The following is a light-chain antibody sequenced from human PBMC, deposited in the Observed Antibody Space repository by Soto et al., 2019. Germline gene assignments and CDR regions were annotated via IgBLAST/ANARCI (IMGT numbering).Light chain of an antibody. V-gene: IGLV2-14*01. CDR2: DVS. J-gene: IGLJ7*01. Sequence: QPVLTQPASVSGSPGQSITLSCTGTSSDVGGYNYVSWYQQHPGKAPKLMIYDVSNRPSGVSNRFSGSKSGNTASLTISGLQAEDEADYYCSSYTSSSTRVFGGGTQLTVL. CDR3: SSYTSSSTRV. CDR1: SSDVGGYNY.